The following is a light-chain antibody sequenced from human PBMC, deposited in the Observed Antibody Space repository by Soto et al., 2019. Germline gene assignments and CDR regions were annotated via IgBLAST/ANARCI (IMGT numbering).Light chain of an antibody. V-gene: IGKV3-20*01. J-gene: IGKJ1*01. CDR1: QSLSDSY. CDR3: QQYVSSPWT. Sequence: EIVLTQSPGTLSLSPGERATLSCRASQSLSDSYLAWYQQKPGQAPRLLIYGASSRATGIPDRFSGSGSGTDFTLTISRLEPEDFAVYYCQQYVSSPWTFGQGTKVEIK. CDR2: GAS.